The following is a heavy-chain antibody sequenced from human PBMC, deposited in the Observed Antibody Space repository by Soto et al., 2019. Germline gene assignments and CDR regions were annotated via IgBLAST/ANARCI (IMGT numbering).Heavy chain of an antibody. CDR3: ARFRHCGGSRCDPSLPLDP. V-gene: IGHV1-18*01. Sequence: QDQLVQSGVEVKRPGASVKVSCKASGYSFSTHGISWVRQAPGQGLEWMGWITPSNGYTNYEQKFRGRVTMTTDISTNTGPLEVMSLTSAATAAYYCARFRHCGGSRCDPSLPLDPWGQGTLVTLSS. CDR1: GYSFSTHG. CDR2: ITPSNGYT. D-gene: IGHD2-21*01. J-gene: IGHJ3*01.